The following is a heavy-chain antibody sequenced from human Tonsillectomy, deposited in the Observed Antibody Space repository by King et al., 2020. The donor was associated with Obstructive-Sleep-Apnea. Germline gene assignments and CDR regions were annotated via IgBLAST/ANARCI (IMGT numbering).Heavy chain of an antibody. CDR2: IYYSGNT. CDR3: AQTFMGAAAGQFDY. CDR1: GGSISSYY. V-gene: IGHV4-59*01. D-gene: IGHD6-13*01. J-gene: IGHJ4*02. Sequence: QLQESGPGLVKPSETLSLTCTVSGGSISSYYWSWIRQPPGKGLEWIGYIYYSGNTNYNPSLKSRVTLAGDTSKNQFSLKLRSVTAADTAVYYCAQTFMGAAAGQFDYWGQGTLVTVSS.